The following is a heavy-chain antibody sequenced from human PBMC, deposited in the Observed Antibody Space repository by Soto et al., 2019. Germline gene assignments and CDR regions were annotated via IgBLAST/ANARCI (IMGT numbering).Heavy chain of an antibody. CDR1: GFTLSSYW. V-gene: IGHV3-74*01. Sequence: GSLRLSCAASGFTLSSYWMPWVRQAPGKGLVWVSRINSDGSSTSYADSVKGRFTISRDNAKNTLYLQMNSLRAEDTAVYYWARVWFGEFNWFDPWGQGTLVTVSS. D-gene: IGHD3-10*01. J-gene: IGHJ5*02. CDR3: ARVWFGEFNWFDP. CDR2: INSDGSST.